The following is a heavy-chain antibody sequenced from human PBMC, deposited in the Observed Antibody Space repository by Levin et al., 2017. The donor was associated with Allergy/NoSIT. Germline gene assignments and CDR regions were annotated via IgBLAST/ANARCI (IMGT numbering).Heavy chain of an antibody. J-gene: IGHJ4*02. Sequence: GGSLRLSCAASGFTFSSYSMHWVRQAPGKGLEWVALISKDGSNKYYVDSVKGRFTISRDTSQNTLYLQMNSLRAEDSALYYCARGRYAYYFDFWGQGTLVTVSS. D-gene: IGHD2-2*01. V-gene: IGHV3-30*19. CDR2: ISKDGSNK. CDR1: GFTFSSYS. CDR3: ARGRYAYYFDF.